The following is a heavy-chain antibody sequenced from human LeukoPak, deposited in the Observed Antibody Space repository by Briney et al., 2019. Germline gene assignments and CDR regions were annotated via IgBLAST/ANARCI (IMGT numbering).Heavy chain of an antibody. CDR1: GGSISSSSYY. J-gene: IGHJ6*02. D-gene: IGHD3-9*01. CDR3: ARQSPAWYYDILTGEAYYYGMDV. V-gene: IGHV4-39*01. Sequence: SETLSLTCTVSGGSISSSSYYWGWIRQPPGKGLEWIGSIYYSGSTYYNPSLKSRVTISVDTSKNQFSLKLSSVTAADTAVYYCARQSPAWYYDILTGEAYYYGMDVWGQGTTVTVSS. CDR2: IYYSGST.